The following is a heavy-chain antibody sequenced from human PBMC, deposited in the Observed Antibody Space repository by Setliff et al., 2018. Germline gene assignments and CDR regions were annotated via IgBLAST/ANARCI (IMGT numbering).Heavy chain of an antibody. CDR1: GFTFGDYA. J-gene: IGHJ4*02. CDR2: ISWNSGIV. D-gene: IGHD5-18*01. V-gene: IGHV3-9*01. Sequence: GGSLRLSCAASGFTFGDYAMHWVRQAPGKGLEWVSGISWNSGIVAYADSVKGRFTISRDNAKNSLYLQMNNLRAEDTAVYYCARGGYSYGYWGQGTLVTVSS. CDR3: ARGGYSYGY.